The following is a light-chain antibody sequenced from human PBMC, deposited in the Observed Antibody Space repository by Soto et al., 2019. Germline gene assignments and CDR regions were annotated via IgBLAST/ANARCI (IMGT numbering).Light chain of an antibody. Sequence: EIVLTQSPANLSLSPGERATLSCRASQSVGSSLAWYQQKPGQAPRLLIYDTSNRATGIPGRFSGRGSGTDFTLTISSLEPEDFAVYYCQQRGNWPLTFGGGTNVEIK. CDR3: QQRGNWPLT. J-gene: IGKJ4*01. CDR2: DTS. V-gene: IGKV3-11*01. CDR1: QSVGSS.